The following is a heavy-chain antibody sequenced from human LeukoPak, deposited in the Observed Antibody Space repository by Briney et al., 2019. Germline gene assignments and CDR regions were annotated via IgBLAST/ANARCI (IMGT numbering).Heavy chain of an antibody. CDR1: GYSINSGYY. D-gene: IGHD3-22*01. V-gene: IGHV4-38-2*02. CDR3: ARRLAVTMIVVVITSWFDP. CDR2: IYHSGTT. J-gene: IGHJ5*02. Sequence: PSETLSLTCTVSGYSINSGYYWGWIRQPPGKGLEWIGSIYHSGTTSYNPSLKSRVTISVDTSKNQFSLNLSSVTAADTAVYYCARRLAVTMIVVVITSWFDPWGQGTLVTVSS.